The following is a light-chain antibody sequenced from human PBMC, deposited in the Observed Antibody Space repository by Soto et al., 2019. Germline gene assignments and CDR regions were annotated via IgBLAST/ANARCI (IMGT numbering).Light chain of an antibody. Sequence: QAVVTQEPSLTVSPGGTVTLTCASSTGAVISANYPSWFQQKPGQAPRALIYTTNNKHSWTPARFSGSLLGGKAALTLSGVQPEDEAEYYCLVYHGDGWVFGRGTKLTVL. CDR3: LVYHGDGWV. CDR1: TGAVISANY. V-gene: IGLV7-43*01. CDR2: TTN. J-gene: IGLJ3*02.